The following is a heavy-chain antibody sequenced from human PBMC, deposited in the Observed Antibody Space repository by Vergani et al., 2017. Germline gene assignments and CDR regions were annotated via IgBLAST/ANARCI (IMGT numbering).Heavy chain of an antibody. CDR2: IYSGVRT. D-gene: IGHD1-26*01. Sequence: EVQLVESGGGLIQPGGSLRLSCAASGFTVSSNYMSWVRQAPGKGLEWVSVIYSGVRTYYADPVKGRFTIARDNDKNTLYRQMNSLRAGDTDVYYCVRLGVGAALWGQGTLVTVSS. CDR1: GFTVSSNY. J-gene: IGHJ4*02. V-gene: IGHV3-53*01. CDR3: VRLGVGAAL.